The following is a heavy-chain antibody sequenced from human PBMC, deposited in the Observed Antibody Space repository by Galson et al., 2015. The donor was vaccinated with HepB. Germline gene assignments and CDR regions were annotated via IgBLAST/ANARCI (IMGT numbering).Heavy chain of an antibody. Sequence: CAISGDSVSSNSAAWNWIRQSPSRGLEWLRRTYYRSKWYNDYAVSVKSRITINPDTSKNQFSLQLNSVTPEDTAVYYCARDLPRGWYARGAFDYWGQGTLVTVSS. D-gene: IGHD6-19*01. V-gene: IGHV6-1*01. CDR3: ARDLPRGWYARGAFDY. J-gene: IGHJ4*02. CDR2: TYYRSKWYN. CDR1: GDSVSSNSAA.